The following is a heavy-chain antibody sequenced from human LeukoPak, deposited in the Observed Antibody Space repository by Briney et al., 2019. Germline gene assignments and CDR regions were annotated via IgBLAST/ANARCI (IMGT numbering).Heavy chain of an antibody. CDR2: INPKSGGT. CDR3: AKVGDTSGPPFDY. Sequence: ASVKVSCKASGYTFTGYYIHWVRQAPGQGLEWMGWINPKSGGTNYAQKFQGRVTLTRDTPITTAYMELSRLRSDDTAVYYCAKVGDTSGPPFDYWGQGTLVTVSS. CDR1: GYTFTGYY. D-gene: IGHD3-22*01. V-gene: IGHV1-2*02. J-gene: IGHJ4*02.